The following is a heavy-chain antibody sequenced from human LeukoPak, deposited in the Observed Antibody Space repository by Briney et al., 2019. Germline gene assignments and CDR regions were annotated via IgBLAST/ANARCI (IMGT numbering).Heavy chain of an antibody. Sequence: SETLSLTCTVSGGSISNYFWSWIRQPPGKGLEWIGFITYSGSTDHNPSLKSRVTISVDASKNQFSLRLTSVTAADTAVYYCVRHTTSGWYQVVYWGQGTLVTVSS. CDR3: VRHTTSGWYQVVY. D-gene: IGHD6-19*01. CDR1: GGSISNYF. V-gene: IGHV4-59*01. CDR2: ITYSGST. J-gene: IGHJ4*02.